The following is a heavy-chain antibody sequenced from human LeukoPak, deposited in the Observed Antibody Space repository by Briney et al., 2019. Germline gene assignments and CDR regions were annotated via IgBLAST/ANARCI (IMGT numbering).Heavy chain of an antibody. CDR3: ARGPLDYYDSSGYYLVDY. CDR2: ISTSSSYI. CDR1: GFTFSSCA. J-gene: IGHJ4*02. Sequence: GGSLRLSCAASGFTFSSCAMSWVRQAPGKGLEWVSSISTSSSYIYYADSVKGRFTISRDNAKKSLYLQMNSLRAEDTAVYYCARGPLDYYDSSGYYLVDYWGQGTLVTVSS. D-gene: IGHD3-22*01. V-gene: IGHV3-21*01.